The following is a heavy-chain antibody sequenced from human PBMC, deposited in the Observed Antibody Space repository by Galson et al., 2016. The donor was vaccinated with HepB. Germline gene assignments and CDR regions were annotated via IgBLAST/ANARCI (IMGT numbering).Heavy chain of an antibody. J-gene: IGHJ4*02. V-gene: IGHV3-30*14. CDR3: GRVGRGVHHAIDF. CDR1: GFTVNNYA. Sequence: SLRLSCAASGFTVNNYAMHWVRQAPGKGLEWVAVISYDGSNKYYADSVKGRFTISRDESKNTLYLQMNSLRAEDTAIYYCGRVGRGVHHAIDFWGQGTLVTVSS. CDR2: ISYDGSNK. D-gene: IGHD2-8*01.